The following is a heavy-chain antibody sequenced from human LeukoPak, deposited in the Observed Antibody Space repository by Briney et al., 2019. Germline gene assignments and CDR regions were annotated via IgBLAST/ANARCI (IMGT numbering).Heavy chain of an antibody. CDR2: IHNGGGTT. CDR3: GKEAAYCGGDCYPDAFDI. V-gene: IGHV3-23*01. CDR1: GFTFSSYT. J-gene: IGHJ3*02. Sequence: GGSLRLSCTASGFTFSSYTMNWVRQAPGKGLEWVSAIHNGGGTTSYADSVKGRFTISRDNSKNTLFLQMNSLRAEDTDVYYCGKEAAYCGGDCYPDAFDIWGQGTMVTVSS. D-gene: IGHD2-21*01.